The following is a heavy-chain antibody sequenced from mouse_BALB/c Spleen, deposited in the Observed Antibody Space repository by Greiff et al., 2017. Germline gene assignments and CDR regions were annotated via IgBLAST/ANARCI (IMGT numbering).Heavy chain of an antibody. CDR3: ARSNRNAMDY. J-gene: IGHJ4*01. CDR1: GYTFTSYW. Sequence: QVQLKQSGAELARPGASVKLSCKASGYTFTSYWMQWVKQRPGQGLEWIGAIYPGDGDTRYTQKFKGKATLTADKSSSTAYMQLSSLASEDSAVYYCARSNRNAMDYWGQGTSVTVSS. V-gene: IGHV1-87*01. CDR2: IYPGDGDT. D-gene: IGHD6-1*01.